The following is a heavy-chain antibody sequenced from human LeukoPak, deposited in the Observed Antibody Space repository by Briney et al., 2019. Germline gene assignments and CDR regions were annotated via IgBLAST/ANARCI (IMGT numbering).Heavy chain of an antibody. CDR1: GFTFNTCA. D-gene: IGHD5-18*01. Sequence: PGGSLRLSCTASGFTFNTCAVNGVREAPGKGLEWVSAISGSGDSTYYADSVKGRFTISRDNSRNTLSLQTNSLRADDTAVFYCAKELREGRFTAMVQIDYWGQGTLVTVSS. CDR3: AKELREGRFTAMVQIDY. CDR2: ISGSGDST. V-gene: IGHV3-23*01. J-gene: IGHJ4*02.